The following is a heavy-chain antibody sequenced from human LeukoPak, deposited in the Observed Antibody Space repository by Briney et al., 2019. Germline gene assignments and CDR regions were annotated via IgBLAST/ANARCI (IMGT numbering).Heavy chain of an antibody. V-gene: IGHV1-2*02. Sequence: ASVKVSCKASGYGFTGYFMHWVRQAPGQGLGWMGWINPDSGGTNYAQKFRGRVTLTRDTSIYTAYMELSRLRSDDTAVYYCVRDLFFAAAEREGDDYRGQGTLVTVSS. J-gene: IGHJ4*02. D-gene: IGHD6-13*01. CDR2: INPDSGGT. CDR1: GYGFTGYF. CDR3: VRDLFFAAAEREGDDY.